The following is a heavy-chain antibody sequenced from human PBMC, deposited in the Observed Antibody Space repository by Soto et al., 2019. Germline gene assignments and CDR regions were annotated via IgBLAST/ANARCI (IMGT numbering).Heavy chain of an antibody. CDR1: GGSFSTYY. V-gene: IGHV4-34*01. Sequence: SETLSLTCAVYGGSFSTYYWNWIRQPPGKGLEWIGEINHSGNTQYNPSLKSRVTMSLDTSKNQFSLKLTSVTAADTAVYYCARGLAAAEYYYYYGMDVWGQGTTVTV. J-gene: IGHJ6*02. D-gene: IGHD6-13*01. CDR2: INHSGNT. CDR3: ARGLAAAEYYYYYGMDV.